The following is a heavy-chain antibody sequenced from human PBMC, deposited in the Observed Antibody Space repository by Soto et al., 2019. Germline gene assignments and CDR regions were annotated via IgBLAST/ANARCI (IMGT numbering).Heavy chain of an antibody. J-gene: IGHJ4*02. V-gene: IGHV3-23*01. Sequence: EVQLLQSGGGLVQPGGSLRLSCAASGFTFGAYAMTWVRQVPGKGLEWISTLTASGGNTNHAESVKGRFTVSRDNAKDTVFLEMHSLRAGDTGIYYCAKGPGSRGLDYWGQGSLVTVSS. CDR1: GFTFGAYA. CDR3: AKGPGSRGLDY. D-gene: IGHD5-12*01. CDR2: LTASGGNT.